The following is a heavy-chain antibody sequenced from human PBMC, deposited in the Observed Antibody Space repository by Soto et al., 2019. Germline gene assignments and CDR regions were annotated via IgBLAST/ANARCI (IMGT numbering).Heavy chain of an antibody. V-gene: IGHV1-2*04. D-gene: IGHD1-26*01. CDR1: GYTFTGYY. Sequence: GASVKVSCKASGYTFTGYYMHWVRQAPGQGLGWMGWINPNSGGTNYAQKFQGWVTMTRDTSISTAYMELSRLRSDDTAVYYCARGLYSGSYFYYYYGMDVWGQGTTVTVSS. CDR2: INPNSGGT. J-gene: IGHJ6*02. CDR3: ARGLYSGSYFYYYYGMDV.